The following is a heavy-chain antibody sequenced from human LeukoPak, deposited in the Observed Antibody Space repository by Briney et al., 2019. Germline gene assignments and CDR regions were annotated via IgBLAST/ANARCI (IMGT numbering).Heavy chain of an antibody. CDR3: ARDLDTAMVMGAFDI. D-gene: IGHD5-18*01. J-gene: IGHJ3*02. Sequence: GGSLRLSCAASGFTFSSYSMNWVRQAPGKGLEWVSSISSSSSYIYYADSVKGRFTISRDNAKNSLYLQMNSLRAEDAAVYYCARDLDTAMVMGAFDIWGQGTMVTVSS. CDR2: ISSSSSYI. V-gene: IGHV3-21*01. CDR1: GFTFSSYS.